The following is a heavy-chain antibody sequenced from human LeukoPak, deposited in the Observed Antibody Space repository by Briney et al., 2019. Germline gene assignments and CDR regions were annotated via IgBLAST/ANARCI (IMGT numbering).Heavy chain of an antibody. J-gene: IGHJ4*02. CDR3: AKSGYNRFDY. CDR2: ISGSGSGGST. CDR1: GSTFSTSA. D-gene: IGHD5-24*01. V-gene: IGHV3-23*01. Sequence: QTGGSLTLSWAASGSTFSTSAMSWVRQPQGRGLGWVSSISGSGSGGSTYYADSVKGRFTISRDNSKNTLYLQMNSLRAEDTAVYYCAKSGYNRFDYWGQGTLVTVSS.